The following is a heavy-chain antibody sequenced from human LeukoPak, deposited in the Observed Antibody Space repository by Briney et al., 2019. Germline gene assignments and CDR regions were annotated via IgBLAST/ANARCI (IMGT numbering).Heavy chain of an antibody. CDR1: SGSFSGYY. J-gene: IGHJ4*02. V-gene: IGHV4-34*01. D-gene: IGHD2-21*02. CDR2: INHSGST. Sequence: SETLSLTCAYSGSFSGYYWSWIRQSPGQGLKWIGEINHSGSTNYNPSLKSRVTMSVDTSKNHFSLSLRSVTAADTAVYYCSRHWYCGGDCYDELWGQGALVTVSS. CDR3: SRHWYCGGDCYDEL.